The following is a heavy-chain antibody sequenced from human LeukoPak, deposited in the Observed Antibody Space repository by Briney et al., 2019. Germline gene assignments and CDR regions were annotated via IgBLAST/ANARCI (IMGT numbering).Heavy chain of an antibody. D-gene: IGHD6-13*01. CDR1: GYSFTNYW. CDR2: IYPGDSDT. J-gene: IGHJ4*02. V-gene: IGHV5-51*01. CDR3: ARRIAATGRGYFDY. Sequence: GVSLKISCQVSGYSFTNYWIGWVRQMPGKGLEWMGIIYPGDSDTRYSPSFQGQVTISADKSISTAYLQWSSLKASDTAMYYCARRIAATGRGYFDYWGQGTLVTVSS.